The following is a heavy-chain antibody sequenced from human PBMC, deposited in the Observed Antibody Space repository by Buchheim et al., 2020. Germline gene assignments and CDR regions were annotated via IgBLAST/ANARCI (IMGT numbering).Heavy chain of an antibody. J-gene: IGHJ3*02. V-gene: IGHV4-4*02. CDR2: ISQSGST. D-gene: IGHD3-10*01. CDR1: GDSISSNKW. CDR3: ARELRGGISDDAFDI. Sequence: QVQLQESGPGLVKPSGTLSLTCVVSGDSISSNKWWSWVRQPPGKALEWIGEISQSGSTNYNPSLKSRVTISVDKSKNQFSPKLSSVTAADTAVYYCARELRGGISDDAFDIWGQGT.